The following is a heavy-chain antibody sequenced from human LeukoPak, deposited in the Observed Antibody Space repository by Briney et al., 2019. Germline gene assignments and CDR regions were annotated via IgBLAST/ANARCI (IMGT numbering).Heavy chain of an antibody. CDR2: IKQDGSEK. D-gene: IGHD3-10*01. CDR3: ARAARYGSGRRWFDP. J-gene: IGHJ5*02. Sequence: PGGSLRLSCAASEFIFSGYWMNWVRQAPGKGLEWVANIKQDGSEKQYVDSVKGRFTISRDNSKNTLYLQMNSLRAEDTAVYYCARAARYGSGRRWFDPWGQGTLVTVSS. CDR1: EFIFSGYW. V-gene: IGHV3-7*01.